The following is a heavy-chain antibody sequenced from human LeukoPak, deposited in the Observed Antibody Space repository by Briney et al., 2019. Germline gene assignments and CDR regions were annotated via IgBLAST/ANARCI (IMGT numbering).Heavy chain of an antibody. CDR1: GFTFSNYA. CDR2: ISANGGSS. J-gene: IGHJ6*03. CDR3: ARTRNYYYYMDV. Sequence: PGGSLRLSCVASGFTFSNYAMSWVRQAPGQGLGWVSVISANGGSSYHADSVKGRFTISRDNSKDTLYLQMSSLRAEDTAVYYCARTRNYYYYMDVWGKGATVTVSS. V-gene: IGHV3-23*01.